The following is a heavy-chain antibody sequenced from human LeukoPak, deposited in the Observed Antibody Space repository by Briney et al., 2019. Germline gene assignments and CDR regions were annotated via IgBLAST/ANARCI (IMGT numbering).Heavy chain of an antibody. D-gene: IGHD3-10*01. V-gene: IGHV4-59*01. CDR2: IYYSGST. J-gene: IGHJ5*02. CDR1: GGSISNYY. Sequence: SETLSLTCTVSGGSISNYYWTWIRQPPGKGLEWIGYIYYSGSTNYNPSLKSRITISVDTSKNQFSLKLSSVTAADTAIYYCARGGYYGSGNDFRFDPWGQGTLVTVSS. CDR3: ARGGYYGSGNDFRFDP.